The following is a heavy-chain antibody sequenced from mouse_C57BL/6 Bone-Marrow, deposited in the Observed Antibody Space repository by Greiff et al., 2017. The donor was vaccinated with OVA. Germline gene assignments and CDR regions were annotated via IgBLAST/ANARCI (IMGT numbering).Heavy chain of an antibody. Sequence: EVQLQQSGPELVKPGASVKISCKASGYSFTGYYMNWVKQSPEKSLEWIGEINPSTGGTTYNQKFKAKATLTVDKSSSTAYMHLSSLTSEDSAVYFCARGAYWGQGTLVTVSA. CDR1: GYSFTGYY. CDR3: ARGAY. V-gene: IGHV1-42*01. CDR2: INPSTGGT. J-gene: IGHJ3*01.